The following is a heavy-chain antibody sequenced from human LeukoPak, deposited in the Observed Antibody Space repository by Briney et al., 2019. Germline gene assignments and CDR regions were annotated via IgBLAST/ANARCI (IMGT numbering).Heavy chain of an antibody. D-gene: IGHD3-22*01. CDR2: IFPSGGEI. CDR3: ARGGDYYDSSGYSPAPPYFDY. V-gene: IGHV3-21*01. J-gene: IGHJ4*02. Sequence: SGGSLRLSCAASGFTFSTFAMIWVRQPPGKGLEWVSSIFPSGGEIHYADSVRGRFTISRDNAKNSLYLQMNSLRAEDTAVYYCARGGDYYDSSGYSPAPPYFDYWGQGTLVTVSS. CDR1: GFTFSTFA.